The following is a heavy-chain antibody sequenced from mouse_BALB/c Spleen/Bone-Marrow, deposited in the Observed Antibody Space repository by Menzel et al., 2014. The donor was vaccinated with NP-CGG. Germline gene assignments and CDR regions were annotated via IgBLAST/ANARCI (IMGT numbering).Heavy chain of an antibody. CDR2: ISPGDGVI. Sequence: QVQLQQSDAELVKPGASVKISCKASGYTFTDHAIHWVKQKPEQGLEWIGYISPGDGVIKYNEKFKGKAILTADKSSSTAYMQLNNLTSEDSAVYFCKRSLGRFAYWGQGTLVTVSA. CDR3: KRSLGRFAY. D-gene: IGHD4-1*01. V-gene: IGHV1S53*02. J-gene: IGHJ3*01. CDR1: GYTFTDHA.